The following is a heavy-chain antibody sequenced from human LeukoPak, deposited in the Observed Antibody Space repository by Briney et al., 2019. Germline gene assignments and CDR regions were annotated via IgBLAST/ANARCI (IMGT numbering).Heavy chain of an antibody. J-gene: IGHJ4*02. CDR1: GFTFSNAW. CDR2: IKSKTDGGTT. Sequence: GGSLRLSCAASGFTFSNAWMSWVRQAPGRGLEWVGRIKSKTDGGTTDYAAPVKGRFTISRDNSKNTLYLQMNSLRAEDTAVYYCARDQLGIVGALGYFDYWGQGTLVTVSS. V-gene: IGHV3-15*01. CDR3: ARDQLGIVGALGYFDY. D-gene: IGHD1-26*01.